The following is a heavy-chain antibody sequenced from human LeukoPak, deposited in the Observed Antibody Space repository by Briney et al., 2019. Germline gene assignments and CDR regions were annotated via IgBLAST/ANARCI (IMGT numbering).Heavy chain of an antibody. D-gene: IGHD3-10*01. CDR1: GDSVSSNSAA. CDR2: TYYRSKWYN. J-gene: IGHJ6*02. Sequence: PSQTLSLTCAISGDSVSSNSAAWNWFRQSPSIGLEWLGRTYYRSKWYNDYAVTVKSLIIINPDTSKNQFSLQLNSVTPEDTAVYYCVRDRWFGELDVWGQGTTVTVSS. V-gene: IGHV6-1*01. CDR3: VRDRWFGELDV.